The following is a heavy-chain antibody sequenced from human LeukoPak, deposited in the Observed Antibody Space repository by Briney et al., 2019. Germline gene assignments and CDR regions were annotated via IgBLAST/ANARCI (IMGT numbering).Heavy chain of an antibody. J-gene: IGHJ4*02. V-gene: IGHV3-48*02. D-gene: IGHD4-23*01. CDR3: ARGGTSSSLAY. CDR2: ISSSSTI. Sequence: GGSLRLSCAASGFTFSSYSINWIRQAPGKGLEWVSYISSSSTISYADSVKGRFTISRDNANNSLYLQMNSLRDEDTAVYYCARGGTSSSLAYWGQGTLVTVSS. CDR1: GFTFSSYS.